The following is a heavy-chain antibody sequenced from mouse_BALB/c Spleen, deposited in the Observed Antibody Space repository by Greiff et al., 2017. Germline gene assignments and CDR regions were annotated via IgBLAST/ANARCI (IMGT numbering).Heavy chain of an antibody. V-gene: IGHV1S135*01. CDR3: ATHTWFAY. CDR1: GYSFTGYN. CDR2: IDPYNGGT. Sequence: EVQLQQSGPELEKPGASVKISCKASGYSFTGYNMNWVKQSNGKSLEWIGNIDPYNGGTSYNQKFKGKATLTVDKSSSTAYMQLKSLTSEDSAVYYCATHTWFAYWGQGTLVTVSA. J-gene: IGHJ3*01.